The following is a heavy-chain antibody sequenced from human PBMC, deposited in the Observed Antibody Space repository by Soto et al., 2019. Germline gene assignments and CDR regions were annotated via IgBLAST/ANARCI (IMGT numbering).Heavy chain of an antibody. D-gene: IGHD6-19*01. J-gene: IGHJ4*02. Sequence: EVQLVESGGGSVQPGGSLRLSCAASGFTFSTFSMNWVRQAPGRGLEWISYISGGGRPISYADSVKGRFTISRDNAKNSLYLQMDSLTDEDTDVYYCASDLGWDFDSWGQGTLVTVSS. CDR1: GFTFSTFS. CDR2: ISGGGRPI. CDR3: ASDLGWDFDS. V-gene: IGHV3-48*02.